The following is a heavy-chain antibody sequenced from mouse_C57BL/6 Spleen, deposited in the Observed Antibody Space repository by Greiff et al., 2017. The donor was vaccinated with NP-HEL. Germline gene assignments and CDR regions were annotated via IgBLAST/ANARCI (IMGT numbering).Heavy chain of an antibody. CDR3: ARLTGTWFAY. CDR2: IHPSDSET. J-gene: IGHJ3*01. Sequence: QVQLQQSGAELVRPGSSVKLSCKASGYTFTSYWMDWVKQRPGQGLEWIGNIHPSDSETHYNQKFKDKATLTVDKSSSTAYMQLSSLTSEDSAVYYCARLTGTWFAYWGQGTLVTVSA. CDR1: GYTFTSYW. D-gene: IGHD4-1*01. V-gene: IGHV1-61*01.